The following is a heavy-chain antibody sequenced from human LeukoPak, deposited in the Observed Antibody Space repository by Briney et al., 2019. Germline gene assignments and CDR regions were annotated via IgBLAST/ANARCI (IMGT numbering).Heavy chain of an antibody. D-gene: IGHD1-26*01. Sequence: GGSLRLSCAASRFTFSSYSMNWVRQAPGKGLEWVSSISSSSSYIYYADSVKGRFTISRDNAKNSLYLQMNSLRAEDTAVYYCARVGATADFDYWGQGTLVTVSS. CDR3: ARVGATADFDY. V-gene: IGHV3-21*01. CDR1: RFTFSSYS. CDR2: ISSSSSYI. J-gene: IGHJ4*02.